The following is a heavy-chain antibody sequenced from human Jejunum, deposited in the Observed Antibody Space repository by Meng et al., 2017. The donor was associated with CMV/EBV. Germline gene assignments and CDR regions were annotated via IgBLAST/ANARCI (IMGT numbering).Heavy chain of an antibody. CDR1: GGAIGSSH. Sequence: VSGGAIGSSHCGWVGQSPGQGLEWLGYIHYSESTKYNPSLESRVTMSLDRSRNQFSLRLSSVTAADTAVYFCVRGVSPTEWPLEKWGQGTLVTVSS. CDR3: VRGVSPTEWPLEK. D-gene: IGHD3-3*01. CDR2: IHYSEST. J-gene: IGHJ4*02. V-gene: IGHV4-59*01.